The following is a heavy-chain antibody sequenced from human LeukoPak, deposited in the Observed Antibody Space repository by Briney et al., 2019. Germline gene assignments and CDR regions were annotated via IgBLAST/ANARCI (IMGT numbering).Heavy chain of an antibody. D-gene: IGHD1-26*01. Sequence: SGGSLRLSCAASGFTFSNYAMTWVRQAPGKGLEWVSTISDGGGYTYYADSVKGRFTISRDNSKNTLHLQMNSLRAEDTAVYYCAKDLGSSQDLDYWGQGTLVTVSS. CDR3: AKDLGSSQDLDY. CDR1: GFTFSNYA. CDR2: ISDGGGYT. V-gene: IGHV3-23*01. J-gene: IGHJ4*02.